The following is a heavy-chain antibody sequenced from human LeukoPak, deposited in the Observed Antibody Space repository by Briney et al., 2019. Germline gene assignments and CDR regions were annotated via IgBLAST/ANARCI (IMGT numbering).Heavy chain of an antibody. CDR2: ISYGGSNK. CDR3: ARPYGSGSYYGDYGMDV. Sequence: PGKSLTLSCVVSGFNFDNFAMHWVRQPLGKGLEWVAVISYGGSNKYYADSVKGRFTISRDNSKNTLYLQMNSLRAEDTAVYYCARPYGSGSYYGDYGMDVWGQGTTVTVSS. J-gene: IGHJ6*02. V-gene: IGHV3-30-3*01. D-gene: IGHD3-10*01. CDR1: GFNFDNFA.